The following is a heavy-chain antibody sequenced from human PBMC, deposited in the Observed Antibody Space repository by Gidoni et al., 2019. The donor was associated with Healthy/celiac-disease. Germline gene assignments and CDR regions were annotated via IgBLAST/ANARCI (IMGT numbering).Heavy chain of an antibody. J-gene: IGHJ4*02. D-gene: IGHD3-3*01. Sequence: QEQLVESGGSVVKPERTLRLSWAASGFTFSGYGMHWVRQAPGKGSEGGACNIYDCSNKYYADSVKGLFTISRDNSKNTLYLQMNSLRAEDTAVYYCAKDDFWSVYYTGLWDYWGQGTLVTVSS. CDR1: GFTFSGYG. V-gene: IGHV3-30*18. CDR3: AKDDFWSVYYTGLWDY. CDR2: IYDCSNK.